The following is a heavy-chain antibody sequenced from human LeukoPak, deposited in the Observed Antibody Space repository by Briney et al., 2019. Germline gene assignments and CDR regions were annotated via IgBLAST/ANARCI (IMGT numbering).Heavy chain of an antibody. J-gene: IGHJ4*02. CDR3: ARDESSTRNLDY. V-gene: IGHV1-18*01. CDR2: ISAYNGNT. D-gene: IGHD2-2*01. Sequence: ASVKVSCKASGYTFTSYGISWVRQAPGQGLEWIGWISAYNGNTNYAQKLQGRVTMTTDTSTSTAYMELRSLRSDDTAVYYCARDESSTRNLDYWGQGTLVTVSS. CDR1: GYTFTSYG.